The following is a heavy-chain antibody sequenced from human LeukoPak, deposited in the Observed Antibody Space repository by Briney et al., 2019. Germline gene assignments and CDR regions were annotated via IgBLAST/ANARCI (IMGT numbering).Heavy chain of an antibody. V-gene: IGHV4-59*08. CDR1: GGSISSYY. CDR2: IYYSGST. CDR3: ARGERKRYGITIFGVVPPYGMDV. Sequence: SETLSLTCTVSGGSISSYYWSWIRQPQGKGLEWIGYIYYSGSTNYNPSLKSRVTISVDTSKNQFSLKLSSVTAADTAVYYCARGERKRYGITIFGVVPPYGMDVWGQGTTVTVSS. D-gene: IGHD3-3*01. J-gene: IGHJ6*02.